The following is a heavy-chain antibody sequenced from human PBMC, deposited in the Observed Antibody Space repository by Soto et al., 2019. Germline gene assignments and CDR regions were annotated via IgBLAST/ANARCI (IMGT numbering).Heavy chain of an antibody. CDR2: ISGSGGST. CDR1: GFTFSSYA. J-gene: IGHJ2*01. Sequence: EVQLLESGGGLVQPGGSLRLSCAASGFTFSSYAMSWVRQAPGKGLEWVSAISGSGGSTYYADSVKGRFTISRDNSKNTLYLQMNSLRAEDTAVYYCAKDGAILRFLERLPGGGYFDLWGRGTLVTVSS. D-gene: IGHD3-3*01. CDR3: AKDGAILRFLERLPGGGYFDL. V-gene: IGHV3-23*01.